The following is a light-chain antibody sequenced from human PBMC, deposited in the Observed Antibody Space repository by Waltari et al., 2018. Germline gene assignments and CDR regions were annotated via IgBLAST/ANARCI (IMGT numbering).Light chain of an antibody. CDR2: GAS. Sequence: ELVFTQSPGTLSLSPGERATLSCRASQRVSSSYLAWYQQKPGQAPRLLIYGASSRATCIPDRFSGSGSGTDFTLTISRLEPEDFAVYYCQQYGSSPKYTFGQGTKLEIK. CDR3: QQYGSSPKYT. V-gene: IGKV3-20*01. CDR1: QRVSSSY. J-gene: IGKJ2*01.